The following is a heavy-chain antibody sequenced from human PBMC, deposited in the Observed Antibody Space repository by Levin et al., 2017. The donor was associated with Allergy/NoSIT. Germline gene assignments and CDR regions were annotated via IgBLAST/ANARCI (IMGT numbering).Heavy chain of an antibody. CDR1: GFTFSSYW. V-gene: IGHV3-74*01. J-gene: IGHJ4*02. CDR2: INSDGSST. CDR3: VRAFDY. Sequence: PGGSLRLSCGASGFTFSSYWMHWVRQAPGKGLVWVSRINSDGSSTNYADSVKGRFTISRDNAKNTMYLQMNSLRAEDTALYYCVRAFDYWGQGTLVTVSS.